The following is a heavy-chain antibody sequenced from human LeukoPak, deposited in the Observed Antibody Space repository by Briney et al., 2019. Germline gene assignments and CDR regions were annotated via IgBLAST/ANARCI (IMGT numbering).Heavy chain of an antibody. D-gene: IGHD5-18*01. Sequence: GRSLRLSCATSGFTFDDYAMHWVRQAPGKGLEWVSGISWNGATVGYADSVEGRFTISRDNANNSLYLQMNSLRAEDTALYYCARVRGYSYGYFDYWGQGTLVTVSS. CDR2: ISWNGATV. J-gene: IGHJ4*02. CDR3: ARVRGYSYGYFDY. V-gene: IGHV3-9*01. CDR1: GFTFDDYA.